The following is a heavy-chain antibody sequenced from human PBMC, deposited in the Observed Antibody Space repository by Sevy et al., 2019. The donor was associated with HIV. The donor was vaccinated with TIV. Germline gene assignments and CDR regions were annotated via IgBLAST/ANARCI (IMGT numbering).Heavy chain of an antibody. V-gene: IGHV3-15*01. J-gene: IGHJ6*02. D-gene: IGHD2-8*01. CDR2: IKSRPDGGTT. CDR1: GFTFTYAW. Sequence: GGSLRLSCAASGFTFTYAWMSWVRQAPGKGLEWVGRIKSRPDGGTTDYAATVKGRFTISRDDSKNTLYLQMNSLKTEDSAVYYCATDPIIVLLVTDGMDVWGQGTTVTVPS. CDR3: ATDPIIVLLVTDGMDV.